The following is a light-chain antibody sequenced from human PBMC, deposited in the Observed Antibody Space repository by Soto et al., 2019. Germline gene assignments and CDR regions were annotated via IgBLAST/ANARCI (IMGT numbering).Light chain of an antibody. V-gene: IGKV3-11*01. J-gene: IGKJ4*01. Sequence: EILLTQSPATLSVSPGERATLSCRASQSVSTYLAWYQQKPGQAPRLLIYDASNRATGIPDRFSGGGSGTDFTLTISRLEPEDFAVYYCQQFSSYPLTFGGGTKGDIK. CDR3: QQFSSYPLT. CDR2: DAS. CDR1: QSVSTY.